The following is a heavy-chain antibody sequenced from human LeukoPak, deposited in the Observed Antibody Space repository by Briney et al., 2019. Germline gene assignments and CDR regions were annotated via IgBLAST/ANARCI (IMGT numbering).Heavy chain of an antibody. D-gene: IGHD5-18*01. J-gene: IGHJ6*03. CDR2: ISWDGGST. V-gene: IGHV3-43D*03. CDR1: GFPFDDYA. CDR3: AKAGGTAMYYYYYMDV. Sequence: GGSLRLSCAASGFPFDDYAMHWVRQAPGKGLEWVSLISWDGGSTYYADSVKGRFTISRDNSKNSLYLQMNSLRAEDTALYYCAKAGGTAMYYYYYMDVWGKGTTVTVSS.